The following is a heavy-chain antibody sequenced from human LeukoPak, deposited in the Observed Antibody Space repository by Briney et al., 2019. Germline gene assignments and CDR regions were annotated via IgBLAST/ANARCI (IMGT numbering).Heavy chain of an antibody. CDR1: GYTFTGYY. V-gene: IGHV1-2*06. Sequence: GASVKVSCKASGYTFTGYYMHWVRQAPGQGLEWMGRINPNSGGTNYAQKFQGMVTMTRDTSISTAYMELSRLRSDDTAVYYCARDRDGLLWFGESDYWGQGTLVTVSS. J-gene: IGHJ4*02. CDR2: INPNSGGT. CDR3: ARDRDGLLWFGESDY. D-gene: IGHD3-10*01.